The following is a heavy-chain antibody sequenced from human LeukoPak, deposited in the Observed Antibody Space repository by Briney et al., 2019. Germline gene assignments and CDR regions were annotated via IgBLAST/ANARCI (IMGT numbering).Heavy chain of an antibody. CDR2: ISNIGYSM. CDR1: GFTFSDYY. D-gene: IGHD3-9*01. Sequence: GGSLRLSSAASGFTFSDYYMSWVRQAPGKGLEWLAYISNIGYSMYYADSVKDRSTISRDNDQRSVDLQLNSLTADDTAVYFCERSRALRYFDLWGQGSLVTVSS. V-gene: IGHV3-11*01. CDR3: ERSRALRYFDL. J-gene: IGHJ4*02.